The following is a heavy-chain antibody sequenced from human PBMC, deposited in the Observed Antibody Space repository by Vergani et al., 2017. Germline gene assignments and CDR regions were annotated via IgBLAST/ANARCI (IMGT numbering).Heavy chain of an antibody. CDR3: ARVITGTTNYYYYYMDV. J-gene: IGHJ6*03. CDR2: IIPIFGTA. D-gene: IGHD1-7*01. CDR1: GGTFSSYA. Sequence: QVQLVQSGAEVKKPGSSVKVSCKASGGTFSSYAISWVRQAPGQGLEWMGGIIPIFGTANYAQKFQGRVTITADKSTSTAYMELSSLRSEDTAVYYCARVITGTTNYYYYYMDVWGKGTTVTVSS. V-gene: IGHV1-69*06.